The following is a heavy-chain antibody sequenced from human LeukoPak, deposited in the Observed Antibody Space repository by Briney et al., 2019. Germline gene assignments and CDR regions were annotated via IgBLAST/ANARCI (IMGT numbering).Heavy chain of an antibody. CDR2: VSYDGSNK. D-gene: IGHD1-26*01. J-gene: IGHJ3*02. V-gene: IGHV3-30*01. Sequence: PGGSLRLSCAASGFTFSSYAMHWVRQAPGKGLEWVAVVSYDGSNKYYADSVKGRFTISRDNSKNTLYLQMNSLRAEDTAVYYCARGYPGYAFDIWGQGTMVTVSS. CDR1: GFTFSSYA. CDR3: ARGYPGYAFDI.